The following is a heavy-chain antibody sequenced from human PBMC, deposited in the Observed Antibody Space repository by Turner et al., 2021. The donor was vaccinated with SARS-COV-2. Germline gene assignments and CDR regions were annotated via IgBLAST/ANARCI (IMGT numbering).Heavy chain of an antibody. CDR2: ISSSSIYI. J-gene: IGHJ6*02. V-gene: IGHV3-21*01. CDR3: SRDHRPVVVPASKRAGSYYYGIDV. D-gene: IGHD2-2*01. Sequence: EVQLVESGGGLVKPGGSLRLSCAASGFIFSRYSMNWVRQAPGKGLEWVSSISSSSIYICYSDSSMGRFTISRDNAKNSLYLQLISLIAEDTSVYYCSRDHRPVVVPASKRAGSYYYGIDVWGQGTTVTVSS. CDR1: GFIFSRYS.